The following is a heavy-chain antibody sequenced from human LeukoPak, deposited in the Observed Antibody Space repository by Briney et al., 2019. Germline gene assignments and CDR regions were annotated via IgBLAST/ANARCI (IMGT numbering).Heavy chain of an antibody. CDR3: ARDVYYDSSGYYYYYYYGMDV. V-gene: IGHV3-33*01. CDR1: GFTFSSYG. D-gene: IGHD3-22*01. CDR2: IWYDGSNK. J-gene: IGHJ6*02. Sequence: PGRSLRLSCAASGFTFSSYGMHWVRQAPGKGLEWVAVIWYDGSNKYYADSVKGRFTISRDNSKNTLYLQMNSLRAEDTAVYCCARDVYYDSSGYYYYYYYGMDVWGQGTTVTVSS.